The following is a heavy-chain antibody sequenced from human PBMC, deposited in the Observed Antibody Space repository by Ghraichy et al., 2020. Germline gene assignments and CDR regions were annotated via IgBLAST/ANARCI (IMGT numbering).Heavy chain of an antibody. J-gene: IGHJ4*02. CDR1: GGSFSGYY. CDR3: ARLRGYSYGAIDY. V-gene: IGHV4-34*01. D-gene: IGHD5-18*01. CDR2: INHSGST. Sequence: SETLSHTCAVYGGSFSGYYWSWIRQPPGKGLEWIGEINHSGSTNYNPSLKSRVTISVDTSKNQFSLKLSSVTAADTAVYYCARLRGYSYGAIDYWGQGTLVTVSS.